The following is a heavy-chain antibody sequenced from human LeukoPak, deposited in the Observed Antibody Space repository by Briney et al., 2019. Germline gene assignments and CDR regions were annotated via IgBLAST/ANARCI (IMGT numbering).Heavy chain of an antibody. CDR3: AKGSGDSSGWFQLFDY. D-gene: IGHD6-19*01. Sequence: GGSLRLSCAASGFTFSSYGMSWVRQAPGKGLEWVSAISGSGGSTYYADSVKGRFTISRDNSKNTLYLQMNSLRAEDTAVYYCAKGSGDSSGWFQLFDYWGQGTLVTVSS. CDR1: GFTFSSYG. J-gene: IGHJ4*02. CDR2: ISGSGGST. V-gene: IGHV3-23*01.